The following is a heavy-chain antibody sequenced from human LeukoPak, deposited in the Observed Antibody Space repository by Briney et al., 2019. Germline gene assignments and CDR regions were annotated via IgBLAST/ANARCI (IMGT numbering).Heavy chain of an antibody. CDR3: AKDQGIQLWLKYFQH. CDR1: GFTFSNYW. J-gene: IGHJ1*01. CDR2: INQDGSQK. V-gene: IGHV3-7*05. Sequence: PGGSLRLSCAVSGFTFSNYWMSWVRQAPGKGLEWVANINQDGSQKYYVDSVKGRFTISRDNSKSTLYLQMNSLRAEDTAVYYCAKDQGIQLWLKYFQHWGQGTLVTVSS. D-gene: IGHD5-18*01.